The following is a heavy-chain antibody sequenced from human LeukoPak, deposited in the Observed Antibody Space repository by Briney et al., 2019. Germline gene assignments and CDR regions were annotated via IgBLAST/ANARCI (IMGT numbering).Heavy chain of an antibody. Sequence: PGGSLRLSCAASGFTFSSYGRHWFRQAPGKGLGGVAFLRYDGSNKYYADSVKGRLTISRDNSKSTLYLQMNSLRAEDTAVYYCAKEVLKEFSPTYYFDYWGQGTLVTVSS. J-gene: IGHJ4*02. CDR1: GFTFSSYG. CDR3: AKEVLKEFSPTYYFDY. V-gene: IGHV3-30*02. CDR2: LRYDGSNK. D-gene: IGHD3-16*02.